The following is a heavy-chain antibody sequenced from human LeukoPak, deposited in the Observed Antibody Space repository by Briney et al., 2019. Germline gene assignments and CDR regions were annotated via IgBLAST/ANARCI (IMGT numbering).Heavy chain of an antibody. J-gene: IGHJ4*02. V-gene: IGHV1-2*06. Sequence: ASVKVSCKASGYTFTGYYMHWVRQAPGQGLEWMGRINPNSGGTNYAQKFQGRVTMTRDTSISTAYMELSRLRSDDTAVYYCARDSYYYDSSGITKIFDYWGQGTLVTVFS. CDR2: INPNSGGT. CDR1: GYTFTGYY. CDR3: ARDSYYYDSSGITKIFDY. D-gene: IGHD3-22*01.